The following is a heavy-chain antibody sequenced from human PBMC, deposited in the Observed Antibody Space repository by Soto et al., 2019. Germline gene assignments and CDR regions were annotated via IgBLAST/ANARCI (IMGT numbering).Heavy chain of an antibody. CDR2: ISGHEGKT. Sequence: QVQLVQSGAEVKKPGASVKVSCKASGYRFTNHGISWVRQAPGQGLEWMGWISGHEGKTKYARKFQGRVTMTTDTSTSTAYMEMNSLRYDDTAVYYCARDFYTLAYYFDLWCQGTLVTVSS. CDR1: GYRFTNHG. CDR3: ARDFYTLAYYFDL. V-gene: IGHV1-18*01. J-gene: IGHJ4*02. D-gene: IGHD2-2*02.